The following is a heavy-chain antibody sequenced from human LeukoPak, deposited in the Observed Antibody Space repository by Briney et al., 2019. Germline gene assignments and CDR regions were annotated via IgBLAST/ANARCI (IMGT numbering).Heavy chain of an antibody. CDR2: ISFDGRNK. CDR1: GLTFSSYG. D-gene: IGHD5-18*01. V-gene: IGHV3-30*18. CDR3: AKEKYRGYSYGSGDY. J-gene: IGHJ4*02. Sequence: GGSLRLSCAASGLTFSSYGMHWVRQAPGKGLEWVAVISFDGRNKYFADSVKGRFTISRDNSKNTLYLQMNSLRAEDTAVYYCAKEKYRGYSYGSGDYWGQGTLVTVSS.